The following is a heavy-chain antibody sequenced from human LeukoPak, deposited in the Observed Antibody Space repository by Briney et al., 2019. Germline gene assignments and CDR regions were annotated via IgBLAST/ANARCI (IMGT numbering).Heavy chain of an antibody. D-gene: IGHD3-22*01. Sequence: SGTLSLTCTVSGGSTSSYYWSWIRQPPGKGLEWIGYIYYSGSTNYNPSLKSRVTISVDTSKNQFSLKLSSVTAADTAVYYCARLQDYYDSGGYPHAFDIWGQGTMVTVSS. V-gene: IGHV4-59*01. J-gene: IGHJ3*02. CDR1: GGSTSSYY. CDR3: ARLQDYYDSGGYPHAFDI. CDR2: IYYSGST.